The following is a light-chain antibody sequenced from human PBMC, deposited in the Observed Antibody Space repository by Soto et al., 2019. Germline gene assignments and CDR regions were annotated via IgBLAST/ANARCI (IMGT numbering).Light chain of an antibody. CDR2: DAS. CDR1: QSIANY. J-gene: IGKJ5*01. Sequence: EIVLTQSPATLSLSPGERATLSCRASQSIANYLAWYQHKPGQAPRLLIYDASNRATGIPARFSGSGSGTDFTLTISSLEPEDFAIYYCQQRSDWPHLTFGQGTRLGIK. CDR3: QQRSDWPHLT. V-gene: IGKV3-11*01.